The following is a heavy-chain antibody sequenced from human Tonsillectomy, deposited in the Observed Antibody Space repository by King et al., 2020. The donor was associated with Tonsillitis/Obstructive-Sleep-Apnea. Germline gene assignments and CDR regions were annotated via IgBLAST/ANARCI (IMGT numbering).Heavy chain of an antibody. D-gene: IGHD1-1*01. Sequence: VQLVESGGGLVQPGGSLRLSCSASGFTFSSYAMHWVRQAPGKGLEYVSDMSSNGGSTYYADSVKGRFIISRDNSKNTLYLQMSSLKPEDTAVYYCVKDRVGTPLDIDYWGQGTLVTVSS. V-gene: IGHV3-64D*06. CDR3: VKDRVGTPLDIDY. J-gene: IGHJ4*02. CDR2: MSSNGGST. CDR1: GFTFSSYA.